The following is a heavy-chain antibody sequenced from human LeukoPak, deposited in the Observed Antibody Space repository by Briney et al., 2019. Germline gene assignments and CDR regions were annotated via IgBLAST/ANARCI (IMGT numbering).Heavy chain of an antibody. V-gene: IGHV1-2*02. Sequence: ASVKVSCKASGYTFTGYYMHWVRQAPGQGLEGMGWINPNSGGTNYAQKFQGRVTMTRDTSISTAYMELSRLRSDDTAVYYCARGRLVHRIENWFDPWGKGTLVTVSS. J-gene: IGHJ5*02. CDR2: INPNSGGT. CDR1: GYTFTGYY. D-gene: IGHD6-19*01. CDR3: ARGRLVHRIENWFDP.